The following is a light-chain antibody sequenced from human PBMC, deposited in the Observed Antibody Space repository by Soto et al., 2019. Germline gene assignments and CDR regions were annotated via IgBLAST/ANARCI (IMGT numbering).Light chain of an antibody. J-gene: IGKJ4*01. Sequence: DRDTMTCRASQGISSWLAWYQQKPGKAPKLLIYAASSLQSGVPSRFSGTASGTEFTLTISSLQPEDFATYFCQQANSFPLTFGGGTKVDIK. V-gene: IGKV1D-12*01. CDR3: QQANSFPLT. CDR2: AAS. CDR1: QGISSW.